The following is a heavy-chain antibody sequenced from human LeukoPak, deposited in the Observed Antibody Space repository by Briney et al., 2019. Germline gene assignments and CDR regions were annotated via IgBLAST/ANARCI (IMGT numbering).Heavy chain of an antibody. CDR1: GFTFSSYA. D-gene: IGHD3-10*01. CDR3: ASPTRARPHTMHDAFDI. J-gene: IGHJ3*02. CDR2: ISGSGGST. V-gene: IGHV3-23*01. Sequence: PGGSLRLSCAASGFTFSSYAMSWVRQAPGKGLEWVSAISGSGGSTYYADSVKGRFTISRDNSKNTLYLQMNSLRAEDTAVYYCASPTRARPHTMHDAFDIWGQGTMVTVSS.